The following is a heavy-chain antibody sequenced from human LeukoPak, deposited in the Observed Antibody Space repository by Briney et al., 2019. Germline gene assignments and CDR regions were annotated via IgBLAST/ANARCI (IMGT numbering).Heavy chain of an antibody. D-gene: IGHD4-17*01. J-gene: IGHJ6*03. CDR1: GYTFTGYY. CDR3: ARGQGLDYGDYYYYMDV. Sequence: ASVKVSCKASGYTFTGYYMHWVRQAPGQGLEWMGWINPNSGGTNYAQKFQGRVTMTRDTSISTAYMELRSLRSDDTAVYYCARGQGLDYGDYYYYMDVWGKGTTVTVSS. V-gene: IGHV1-2*02. CDR2: INPNSGGT.